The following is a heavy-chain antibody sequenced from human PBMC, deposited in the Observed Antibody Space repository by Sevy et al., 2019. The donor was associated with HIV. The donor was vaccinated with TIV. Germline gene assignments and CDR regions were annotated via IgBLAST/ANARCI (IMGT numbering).Heavy chain of an antibody. CDR1: GYTFTSFG. CDR3: ARRGAFDFDTSGFLSP. D-gene: IGHD3-22*01. CDR2: ISVYNGKI. V-gene: IGHV1-18*01. J-gene: IGHJ5*02. Sequence: ASVKVSCKASGYTFTSFGISWVRQAPGQGLEWVGWISVYNGKINYAQNFQGRVTMTTDTSTRTAYMELKSLRSDDTAVCYCARRGAFDFDTSGFLSPWGQGTLVTVSS.